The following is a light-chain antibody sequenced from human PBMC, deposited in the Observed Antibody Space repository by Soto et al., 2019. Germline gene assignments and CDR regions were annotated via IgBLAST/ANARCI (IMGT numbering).Light chain of an antibody. CDR2: GAS. J-gene: IGKJ1*01. CDR3: QQYGSSPLT. Sequence: EIVLTQSPGTLSLSPGERATLSCRASQSVSSSYLAWYQQKPGQAPRPLIYGASSRAIGIPDRFSGSGSGTDFTLTISRLEPEDFAVYYCQQYGSSPLTFAQGTKVEIK. V-gene: IGKV3-20*01. CDR1: QSVSSSY.